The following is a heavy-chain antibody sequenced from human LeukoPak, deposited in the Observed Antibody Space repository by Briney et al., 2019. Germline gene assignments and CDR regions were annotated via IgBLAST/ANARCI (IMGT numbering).Heavy chain of an antibody. CDR2: ISSSSGYI. Sequence: GGSLRLSCAASGFTFDGYMMNWVRHAPGKGLEWVSSISSSSGYIYYADSVKGRFSISRDNAKNSLYLQMNNLRVDDTAVYYCARDPGWEQRSGWFDYWGQGTLVTVSS. CDR1: GFTFDGYM. D-gene: IGHD1/OR15-1a*01. J-gene: IGHJ5*01. V-gene: IGHV3-21*01. CDR3: ARDPGWEQRSGWFDY.